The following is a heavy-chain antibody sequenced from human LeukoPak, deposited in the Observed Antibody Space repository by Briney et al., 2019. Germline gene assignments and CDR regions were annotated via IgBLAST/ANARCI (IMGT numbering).Heavy chain of an antibody. V-gene: IGHV3-53*01. CDR2: IYSGGNT. CDR3: AKEDRSVRQPIVDY. D-gene: IGHD3-16*02. CDR1: GFTVGNNH. J-gene: IGHJ4*02. Sequence: PGGSLRLSCAASGFTVGNNHMNWVRQAPGKGLEWVSLIYSGGNTQYADSVKGRFTISRDNSKNTLYLQMNSLRAEDTAVYYCAKEDRSVRQPIVDYWGQGTLVTVSS.